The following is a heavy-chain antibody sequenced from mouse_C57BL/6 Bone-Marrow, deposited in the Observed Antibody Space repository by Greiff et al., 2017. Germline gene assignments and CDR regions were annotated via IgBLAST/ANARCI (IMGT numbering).Heavy chain of an antibody. Sequence: QVQLQQSGAELVKPGASVKMSCKASGYTFTSYWITWVKQRPGQGLEWIGDIYPGSGSTNYNEKFKSKATLTVDTSSSTAYMQLSSLTSEDSAVYYCASQAYYSNHYAMDYWGQGTSVTVSS. V-gene: IGHV1-55*01. J-gene: IGHJ4*01. CDR2: IYPGSGST. CDR1: GYTFTSYW. D-gene: IGHD2-5*01. CDR3: ASQAYYSNHYAMDY.